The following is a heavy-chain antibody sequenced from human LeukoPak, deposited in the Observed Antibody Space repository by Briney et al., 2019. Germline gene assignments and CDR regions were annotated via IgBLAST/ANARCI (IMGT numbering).Heavy chain of an antibody. CDR3: ARGGKNSRVQFDY. CDR2: VSTSGST. D-gene: IGHD3-16*01. CDR1: GDSISGYF. J-gene: IGHJ4*02. V-gene: IGHV4-4*07. Sequence: SETLSLTCSVSGDSISGYFWSWFRQPAGKGPEWIGRVSTSGSTDYNPSLKSRVTMSMDQSKNQFSLILNSMTAADTAVYYCARGGKNSRVQFDYWGQGTLVTVSA.